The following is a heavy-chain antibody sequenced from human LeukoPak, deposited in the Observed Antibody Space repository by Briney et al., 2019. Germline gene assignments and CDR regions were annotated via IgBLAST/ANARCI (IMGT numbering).Heavy chain of an antibody. Sequence: PGGSLRLSCAVSGFTFSSYEMNWVRQAPGKGLGWVSYISSGGSSMFYADSVKGRFTISRDNAKNSLYLQMNSLRAEDTAVYYCARDMTTVTTSSVSGYYFYGMDVWGQGTTVTVAS. V-gene: IGHV3-48*03. J-gene: IGHJ6*02. CDR3: ARDMTTVTTSSVSGYYFYGMDV. CDR1: GFTFSSYE. D-gene: IGHD4-17*01. CDR2: ISSGGSSM.